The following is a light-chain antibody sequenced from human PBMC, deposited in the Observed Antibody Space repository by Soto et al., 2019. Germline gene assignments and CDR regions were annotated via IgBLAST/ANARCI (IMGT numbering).Light chain of an antibody. J-gene: IGKJ5*01. CDR1: QSISSW. CDR2: DAS. CDR3: LQHYTYPLT. Sequence: DIHMTQSPSTLSASVGGILTITCRASQSISSWLAWYQQKPGKAPKLLIYDASSLESGVPSRFSGSASGTEYTLTISSLQPEDFATYFCLQHYTYPLTFGKGTQLEIK. V-gene: IGKV1-5*01.